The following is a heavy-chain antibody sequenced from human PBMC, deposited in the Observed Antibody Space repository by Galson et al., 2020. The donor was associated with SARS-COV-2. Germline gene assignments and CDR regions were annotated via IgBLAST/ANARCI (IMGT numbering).Heavy chain of an antibody. Sequence: SETLSLTCTVSGDSMNSGGFYWTWIRQHPGKGLEWIGYIYYSGSTHYNPSLKSRVSLSVDTSKNQFSLKLTSVTAADTAVFFCARAVGHILTGYYIDYWGQGTRVTVSS. D-gene: IGHD3-9*01. CDR1: GDSMNSGGFY. V-gene: IGHV4-31*03. J-gene: IGHJ4*02. CDR2: IYYSGST. CDR3: ARAVGHILTGYYIDY.